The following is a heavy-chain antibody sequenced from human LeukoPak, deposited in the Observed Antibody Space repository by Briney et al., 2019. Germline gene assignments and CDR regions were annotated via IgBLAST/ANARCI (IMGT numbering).Heavy chain of an antibody. Sequence: GESLKISCKGSGYSFTSYWIAWVRQLPGKGLEWMGIIYPGDSDTKYSPSFQGQVTISADKSISIAYLQWSSLKASDTAIYYCARRGYYGSGSYRYLDYWGQGTLVTVSS. CDR1: GYSFTSYW. CDR2: IYPGDSDT. V-gene: IGHV5-51*01. J-gene: IGHJ4*02. CDR3: ARRGYYGSGSYRYLDY. D-gene: IGHD3-10*01.